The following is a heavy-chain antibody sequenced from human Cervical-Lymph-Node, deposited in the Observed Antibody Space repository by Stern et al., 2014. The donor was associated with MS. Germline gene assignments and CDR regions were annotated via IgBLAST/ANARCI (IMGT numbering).Heavy chain of an antibody. CDR3: ASTYGSGSYWEDYYYYGMDV. J-gene: IGHJ6*02. CDR1: GFTFSSYG. CDR2: IWYDGSNK. D-gene: IGHD3-10*01. V-gene: IGHV3-33*01. Sequence: QVQLVESGGGVVQPGRSLRLSCSASGFTFSSYGMHWVRQAPGKGLEWVAVIWYDGSNKYYADSVKGRFTISRDNSKNTLYLQMNSLRAEDTAVYYCASTYGSGSYWEDYYYYGMDVWGQGTTVTVSS.